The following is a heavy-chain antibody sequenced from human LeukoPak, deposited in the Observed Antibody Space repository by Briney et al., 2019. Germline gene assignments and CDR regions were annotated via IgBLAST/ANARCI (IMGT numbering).Heavy chain of an antibody. CDR2: INHSGST. Sequence: PSETLSLTCAVYGGSFSGYYWSWIRQPPGKGLEWIGEINHSGSTNYNPSLKSRVTISVDTSKNQFSLKLSSVTAADTAVYYCAGDQSHSGSSHDYWGQGTLVTVSS. D-gene: IGHD1-26*01. V-gene: IGHV4-34*01. CDR3: AGDQSHSGSSHDY. J-gene: IGHJ4*02. CDR1: GGSFSGYY.